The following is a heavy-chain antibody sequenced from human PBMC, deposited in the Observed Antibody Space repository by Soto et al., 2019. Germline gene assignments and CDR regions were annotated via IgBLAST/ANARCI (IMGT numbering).Heavy chain of an antibody. Sequence: QLQLVQSGAAVKKPGSSVKVSCKASGDTRNTYTISWVRQAPGQGLEWMGSILPFLGSTNYAKKFQGRVTITADQSTSTMELSSLRSEDTAVYFCATDVTAMEALYYYDTCGQGSLVTVSS. D-gene: IGHD5-18*01. J-gene: IGHJ4*02. CDR2: ILPFLGST. V-gene: IGHV1-69*08. CDR3: ATDVTAMEALYYYDT. CDR1: GDTRNTYT.